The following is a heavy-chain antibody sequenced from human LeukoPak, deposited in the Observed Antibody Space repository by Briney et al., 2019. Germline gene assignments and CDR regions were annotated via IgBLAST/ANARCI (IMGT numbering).Heavy chain of an antibody. CDR1: GGSFSGYY. V-gene: IGHV4-34*01. CDR2: INHSGST. Sequence: PSETLSLTCAVYGGSFSGYYWSWIRQPPGKGLEWIGEINHSGSTNYNPSLKSRVTISVDTSKNQFSLKLSSVTAADTAVYYCARGEALGIWGQGTMVTVSS. J-gene: IGHJ3*02. D-gene: IGHD7-27*01. CDR3: ARGEALGI.